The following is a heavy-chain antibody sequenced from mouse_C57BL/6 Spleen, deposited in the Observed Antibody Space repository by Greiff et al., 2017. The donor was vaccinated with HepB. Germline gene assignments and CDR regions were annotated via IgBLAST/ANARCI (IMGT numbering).Heavy chain of an antibody. D-gene: IGHD1-1*01. CDR1: GYSITSGYD. V-gene: IGHV3-1*01. CDR2: ISYSGST. J-gene: IGHJ4*01. Sequence: EVKLVESGPGMVKPSQSLSLTCTVTGYSITSGYDWHWIRHFPGNKLEWMGYISYSGSTNYNPSLKSRISITHDTSKNHFFLKLNSVTTEDTATYYCAREGELLRGYYAMDYWGQGTSVTVSS. CDR3: AREGELLRGYYAMDY.